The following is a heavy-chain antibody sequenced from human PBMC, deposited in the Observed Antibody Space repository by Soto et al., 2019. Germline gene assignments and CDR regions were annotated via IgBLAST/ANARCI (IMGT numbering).Heavy chain of an antibody. Sequence: SETLSLTCTVSGGSCSPNYWAWIRQSPGKGLEWIGYIFSGGRTNYNPSLKSRVTISMDSSKDQFSLRLTPVTSAPTPVFYCASLRQNLPALRAQGTPDPVSS. CDR2: IFSGGRT. CDR1: GGSCSPNY. V-gene: IGHV4-4*09. CDR3: ASLRQNLPAL. J-gene: IGHJ1*01.